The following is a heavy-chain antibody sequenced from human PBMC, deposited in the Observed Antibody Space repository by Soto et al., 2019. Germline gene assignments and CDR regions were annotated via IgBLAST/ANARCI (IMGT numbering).Heavy chain of an antibody. D-gene: IGHD6-19*01. J-gene: IGHJ4*02. V-gene: IGHV3-74*01. CDR1: GFTFSSYW. CDR2: INSDGSST. CDR3: ARPVTSSGWYVVDY. Sequence: EVQLVESGGGLVQPGGSLRLSCAASGFTFSSYWMHWVRQAPGKGLVWVSRINSDGSSTNYADSVKGRFTISRDNVXNTLYLQMNSLRAEDTAVYYCARPVTSSGWYVVDYWGQGTLVTVSS.